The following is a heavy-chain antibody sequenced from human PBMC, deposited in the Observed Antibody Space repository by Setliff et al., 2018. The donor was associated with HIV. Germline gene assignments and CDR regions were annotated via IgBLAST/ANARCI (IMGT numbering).Heavy chain of an antibody. V-gene: IGHV7-4-1*02. J-gene: IGHJ5*01. CDR3: ARSHYRFRCAYCTGTNWFDS. D-gene: IGHD3-3*01. CDR1: GYIFTDYA. Sequence: ASVKVSCKASGYIFTDYALNWVRQAPGQGLEGVAWIDINTGSPSYAQGFTGRFVFSSDTSVSTAYMQITSLKPEDPAVYYCARSHYRFRCAYCTGTNWFDSWGQGTLVTVSS. CDR2: IDINTGSP.